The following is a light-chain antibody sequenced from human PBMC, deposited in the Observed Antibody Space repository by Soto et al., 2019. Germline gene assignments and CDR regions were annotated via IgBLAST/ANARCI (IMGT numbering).Light chain of an antibody. V-gene: IGKV3-20*01. Sequence: EIVLTQSPGTLSLSPGERATLSCRASQRVRSSFFAWSQQKPGQAPRLLIYDVSVRATGIPDRFSGSGSGTDFTLTINRLEPEDFAVYYCQQYENSVMYTFGQGTKLEIK. CDR2: DVS. CDR3: QQYENSVMYT. CDR1: QRVRSSF. J-gene: IGKJ2*01.